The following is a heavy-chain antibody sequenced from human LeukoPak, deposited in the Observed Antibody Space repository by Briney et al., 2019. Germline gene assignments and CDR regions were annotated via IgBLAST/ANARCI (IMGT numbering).Heavy chain of an antibody. CDR3: EKDSHLDV. J-gene: IGHJ6*02. CDR1: GGSVSSTDYS. Sequence: PSQTLSLTCTVSGGSVSSTDYSWSWIRQHPGQGLEWIGYMHSSGSTFYNPSLKSRVTISIDTSKNQFSLKLSSVTAADTAVYYCEKDSHLDVWGHGTTVTVSS. V-gene: IGHV4-30-4*08. CDR2: MHSSGST. D-gene: IGHD2-15*01.